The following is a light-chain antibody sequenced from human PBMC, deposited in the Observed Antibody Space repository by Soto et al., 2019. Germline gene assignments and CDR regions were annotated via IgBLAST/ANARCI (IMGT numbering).Light chain of an antibody. Sequence: EIVLTQSPGTLSLSPGERATLSCRASQSVNNNYLAWYQQKPGRAPTLLIYGASSRATGIPERFSGSGSGTDITLTISRLEPEDFAVYYCHQYGGSVFAFGPGTKVDIK. V-gene: IGKV3-20*01. CDR1: QSVNNNY. J-gene: IGKJ3*01. CDR2: GAS. CDR3: HQYGGSVFA.